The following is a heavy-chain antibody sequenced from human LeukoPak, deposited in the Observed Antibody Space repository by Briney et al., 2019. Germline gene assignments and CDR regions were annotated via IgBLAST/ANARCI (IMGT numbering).Heavy chain of an antibody. V-gene: IGHV3-30*18. CDR2: ISYDGSNK. D-gene: IGHD2-15*01. J-gene: IGHJ6*02. CDR3: AKDRTGWYYGMDV. CDR1: GFTFSNFG. Sequence: QPGGSLRLSCAASGFTFSNFGMSWVRQAPGKGLEWVAVISYDGSNKYYADSVKGRFTISRDNSKNTLYLQMNSLRAEDTAVYYCAKDRTGWYYGMDVWGQGTTVTVSS.